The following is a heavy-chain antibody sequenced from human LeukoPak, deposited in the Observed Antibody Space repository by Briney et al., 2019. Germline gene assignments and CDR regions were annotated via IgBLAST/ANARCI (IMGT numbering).Heavy chain of an antibody. CDR1: GFTFSSYA. Sequence: GGSLRVSCGASGFTFSSYAMSWVRQAPGKGLEWVSAISGSGGSTYYADSVKGRFTISRDNSKNTLYLQMNSLRAEDTAVYYCAKDSTVRSFDYWGQGTLVTVSS. V-gene: IGHV3-23*01. CDR2: ISGSGGST. CDR3: AKDSTVRSFDY. J-gene: IGHJ4*02. D-gene: IGHD2-2*01.